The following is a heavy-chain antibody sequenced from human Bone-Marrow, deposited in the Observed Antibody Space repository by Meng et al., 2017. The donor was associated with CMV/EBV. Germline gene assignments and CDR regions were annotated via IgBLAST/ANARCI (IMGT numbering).Heavy chain of an antibody. Sequence: ASVKVSCKASGYTFTSFGISWVRQAPGQGLEWMGWISAYNGNTNYPQKLQGRVTITADKSTSTAYMELSSLRSEDTAVYYCAREGRDRGFDYWGQGTLVTVSS. CDR3: AREGRDRGFDY. CDR1: GYTFTSFG. D-gene: IGHD3-22*01. V-gene: IGHV1-18*01. CDR2: ISAYNGNT. J-gene: IGHJ4*02.